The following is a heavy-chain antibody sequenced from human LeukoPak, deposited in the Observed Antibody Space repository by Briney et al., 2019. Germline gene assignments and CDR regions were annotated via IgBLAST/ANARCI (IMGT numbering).Heavy chain of an antibody. V-gene: IGHV3-48*03. J-gene: IGHJ4*02. CDR2: ISSSGSTI. CDR1: GFTFSSYA. D-gene: IGHD3-22*01. Sequence: GGSLRLSCAASGFTFSSYAMHWARQAPGKGLEWVSYISSSGSTIYHADSVKGRFTISRDNAKNSLYLQMNSLRAEDTAVYYCARLSGYYYDPPFDYWGQGTLVTVSS. CDR3: ARLSGYYYDPPFDY.